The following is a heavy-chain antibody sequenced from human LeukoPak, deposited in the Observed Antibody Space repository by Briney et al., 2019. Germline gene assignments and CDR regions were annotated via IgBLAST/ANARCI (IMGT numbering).Heavy chain of an antibody. CDR3: ARHRDIVATFFDY. CDR2: IYPGDSDT. J-gene: IGHJ4*02. CDR1: GYSFTSYW. V-gene: IGHV5-51*01. Sequence: GESLKISCKGSGYSFTSYWIGWVCQMPGKGLEWMGIIYPGDSDTRYSPSFQGQVTISADKSISTAYLQWSSLKASDTAMYYCARHRDIVATFFDYWGQGTLVTVSS. D-gene: IGHD5-12*01.